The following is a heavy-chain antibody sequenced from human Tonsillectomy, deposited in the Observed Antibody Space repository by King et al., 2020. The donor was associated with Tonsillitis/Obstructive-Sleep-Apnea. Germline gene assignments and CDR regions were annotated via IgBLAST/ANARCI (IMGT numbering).Heavy chain of an antibody. J-gene: IGHJ6*02. CDR3: AADYYGSGSYSDMDV. CDR1: GGSISSGGYY. V-gene: IGHV4-31*03. CDR2: IYYSGST. D-gene: IGHD3-10*01. Sequence: VQLQESGPGLVKPSQTLSLTCTVSGGSISSGGYYWSWIRQHPGKGLEWIGYIYYSGSTYYNQSLKSRVTISVDTSKNHFCLKLSSVTAADTAVYYCAADYYGSGSYSDMDVWGQGTTVTVSS.